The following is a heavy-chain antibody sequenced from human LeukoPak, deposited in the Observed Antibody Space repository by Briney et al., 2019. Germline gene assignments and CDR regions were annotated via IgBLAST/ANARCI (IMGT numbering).Heavy chain of an antibody. Sequence: GGSLRLSCAASGFTFSNYAMSWVRQAPGKGLQWVSGISGSGDSTYYADSMKGRFTISRDNSKNTLYLQMNSLRAEDTAVYYCAKGETRVGATADGNFGYWGQGTLVTVSS. D-gene: IGHD1-26*01. CDR2: ISGSGDST. CDR1: GFTFSNYA. J-gene: IGHJ4*02. V-gene: IGHV3-23*01. CDR3: AKGETRVGATADGNFGY.